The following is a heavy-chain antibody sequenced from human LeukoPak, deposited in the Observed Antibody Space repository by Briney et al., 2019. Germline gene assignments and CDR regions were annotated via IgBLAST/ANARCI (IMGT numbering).Heavy chain of an antibody. CDR3: AKVIGFYDDNPYFDY. Sequence: GGSLTLSCATSGFTFSSYAMSWVRHAPGKGLEWVSALLGSGHSTYYADSVKGRFTISRDNSKNTLYLQMNSLRAEDTAVYYCAKVIGFYDDNPYFDYWGQGTPVTVSS. D-gene: IGHD5/OR15-5a*01. CDR2: LLGSGHST. V-gene: IGHV3-23*01. J-gene: IGHJ4*02. CDR1: GFTFSSYA.